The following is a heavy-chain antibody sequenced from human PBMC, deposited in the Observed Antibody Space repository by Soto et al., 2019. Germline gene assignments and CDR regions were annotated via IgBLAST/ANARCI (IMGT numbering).Heavy chain of an antibody. CDR3: ARGSWDDVSAHYYMDV. Sequence: SETLSLTCTVSGGSISSGDYYWSWIRQPPGKGLEWIGYIYYSGSTYYNPSLKSRVTISVDTSKNQFSLQLSSVTAEDTAVYYCARGSWDDVSAHYYMDVWGKGTTVTVSS. D-gene: IGHD1-1*01. J-gene: IGHJ6*03. V-gene: IGHV4-30-4*01. CDR2: IYYSGST. CDR1: GGSISSGDYY.